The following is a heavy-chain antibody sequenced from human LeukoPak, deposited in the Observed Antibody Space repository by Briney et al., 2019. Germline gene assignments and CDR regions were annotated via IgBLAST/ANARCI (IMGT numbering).Heavy chain of an antibody. J-gene: IGHJ4*02. D-gene: IGHD3-3*01. CDR3: ARGFPVFGVVTNPLDY. Sequence: GGSLRLSCAASGFTFSNAWMNWVRQAPGKGLEWVGRIKSKTDGGTTDYAAPVKGRFTISRDDSKNTLYLQMNSLKTEDTAVYYCARGFPVFGVVTNPLDYWGQGTLVTVSS. CDR2: IKSKTDGGTT. CDR1: GFTFSNAW. V-gene: IGHV3-15*07.